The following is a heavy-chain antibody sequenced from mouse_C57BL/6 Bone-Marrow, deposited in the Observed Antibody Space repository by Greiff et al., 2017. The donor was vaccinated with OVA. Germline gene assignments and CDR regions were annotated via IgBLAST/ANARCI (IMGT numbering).Heavy chain of an antibody. Sequence: VQLQQSGAELVKPGASVKLSCTASGFNIKDYYMHWVKQRTEQGLEWIGRIDPEDGETKYAPKFPGKATITADTSSNTAYLQLSSLTSEDTAVYYCARTGYYGGYFDVWGTGTTVTVSS. CDR1: GFNIKDYY. CDR3: ARTGYYGGYFDV. J-gene: IGHJ1*03. D-gene: IGHD1-1*01. V-gene: IGHV14-2*01. CDR2: IDPEDGET.